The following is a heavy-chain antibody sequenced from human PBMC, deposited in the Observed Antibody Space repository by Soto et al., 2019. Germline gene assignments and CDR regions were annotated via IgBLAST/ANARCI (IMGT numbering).Heavy chain of an antibody. CDR3: AREKAAFDAFDI. V-gene: IGHV3-64*01. Sequence: PGGSLRLSCAASGLAFSRHGRHWVRQAPGKGLEYVSAISGDGVSTYYANSVKGRFTISRDNSKNTLYLQMGSLRTEDMAVYYCAREKAAFDAFDIWGQGTMVTVSS. D-gene: IGHD2-15*01. J-gene: IGHJ3*02. CDR1: GLAFSRHG. CDR2: ISGDGVST.